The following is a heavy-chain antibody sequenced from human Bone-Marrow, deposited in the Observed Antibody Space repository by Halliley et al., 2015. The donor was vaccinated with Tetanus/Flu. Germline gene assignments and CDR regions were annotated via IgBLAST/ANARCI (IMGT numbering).Heavy chain of an antibody. CDR3: TRGSGWTSEY. CDR1: GVTASRSW. D-gene: IGHD6-19*01. V-gene: IGHV3-7*01. CDR2: IEEDGSEK. J-gene: IGHJ4*02. Sequence: SLRLSCTGSGVTASRSWMSWVRQGPGKGLEWVANIEEDGSEKNYMDSVKGRFTISRDNAKNSVYLQMNRLRAEDTGVYYCTRGSGWTSEYWGQGTLVTVPS.